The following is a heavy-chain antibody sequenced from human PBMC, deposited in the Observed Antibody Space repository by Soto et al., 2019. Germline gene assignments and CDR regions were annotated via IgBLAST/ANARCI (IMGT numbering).Heavy chain of an antibody. CDR1: GYTFTSYG. CDR2: ISAYNGNT. J-gene: IGHJ4*02. D-gene: IGHD6-13*01. Sequence: QVQLVQSGAEVKKPGASVKVSCKASGYTFTSYGISWVRQAPGQGLEWMGWISAYNGNTNYAQKLQGRVTMTTDTAASTAYMDIKSLHADDTAVYYCARDWAAAGPVDYWGQGTLVTVSS. CDR3: ARDWAAAGPVDY. V-gene: IGHV1-18*01.